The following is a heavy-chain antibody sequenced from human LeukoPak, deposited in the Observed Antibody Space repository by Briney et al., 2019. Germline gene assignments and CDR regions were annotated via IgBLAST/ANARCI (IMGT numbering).Heavy chain of an antibody. Sequence: GASVKVSCKASGYTFTTYGICWVRQAPGQGLEWMGWISPYNGNTKYAQKFQGRVTMTTDTSTSTAYMELRSLTSDDTAVYYCARDDLYGGYDYDYWGQGTLVTVSS. D-gene: IGHD5-12*01. V-gene: IGHV1-18*01. CDR1: GYTFTTYG. CDR2: ISPYNGNT. CDR3: ARDDLYGGYDYDY. J-gene: IGHJ4*02.